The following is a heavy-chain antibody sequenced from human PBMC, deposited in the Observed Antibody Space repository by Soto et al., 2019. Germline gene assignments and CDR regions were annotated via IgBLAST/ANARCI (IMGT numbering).Heavy chain of an antibody. CDR3: ARATYYYDSSGYREIYFDY. CDR2: IYYSGST. D-gene: IGHD3-22*01. V-gene: IGHV4-61*01. J-gene: IGHJ4*02. Sequence: PSETLSLTCTVSGGSVSSGSYYWSWIRQPPGKGLEWIGYIYYSGSTNYNPSLKSRVTISVDTSKNQFSLKLSSVTAADTAVYYCARATYYYDSSGYREIYFDYWGQGTLVTVSS. CDR1: GGSVSSGSYY.